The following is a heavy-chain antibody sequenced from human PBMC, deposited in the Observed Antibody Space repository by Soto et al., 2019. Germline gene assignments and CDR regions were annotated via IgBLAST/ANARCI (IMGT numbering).Heavy chain of an antibody. D-gene: IGHD1-7*01. J-gene: IGHJ4*02. CDR3: GRGEVDRYNWNYGIDY. CDR2: IYYSGNT. CDR1: GGSISSYY. Sequence: SETLSLTCTVSGGSISSYYWSWIRQPPGKGLEWIGYIYYSGNTNYNPSLKSRVTISVDTSKNQFSLKLSSVTATDTAVYYCGRGEVDRYNWNYGIDYWGQGTLVTVSS. V-gene: IGHV4-59*01.